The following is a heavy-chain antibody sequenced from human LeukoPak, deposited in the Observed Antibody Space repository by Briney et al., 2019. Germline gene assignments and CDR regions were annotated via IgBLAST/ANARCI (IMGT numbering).Heavy chain of an antibody. Sequence: GESLKISCKGSGHTFTNNWIAWVRQMPGKGLEWMASIYPNASYINYNPAFQGQVTISADKSINTAYLQWSSLKASDTATYYCANNRITVAALSPFDYWGQGSLVTVSS. CDR3: ANNRITVAALSPFDY. CDR2: IYPNASYI. CDR1: GHTFTNNW. J-gene: IGHJ4*02. V-gene: IGHV5-51*01. D-gene: IGHD6-19*01.